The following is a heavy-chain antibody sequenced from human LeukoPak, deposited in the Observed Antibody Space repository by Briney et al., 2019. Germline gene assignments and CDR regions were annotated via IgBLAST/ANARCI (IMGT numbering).Heavy chain of an antibody. V-gene: IGHV4-59*01. CDR2: IYYSGST. J-gene: IGHJ4*02. D-gene: IGHD2-2*01. CDR1: GGSISNYY. CDR3: ARGGTRPDYYFDY. Sequence: SETLSLTCIVSGGSISNYYWSWIRQPPGKGLEWIGYIYYSGSTNYNPSLKSRVTISVDTSKNQFSLKLGSVTAADTAVYYCARGGTRPDYYFDYWGQGTLLTVSS.